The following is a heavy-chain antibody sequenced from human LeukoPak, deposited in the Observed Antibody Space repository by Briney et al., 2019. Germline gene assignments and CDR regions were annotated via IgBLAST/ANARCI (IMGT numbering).Heavy chain of an antibody. Sequence: GGSLRLSCAASGFTFSSYWMSWVRQAPGKGLEWVANIKQDGSEKYYVDSVKGRFTISRDNAKNSLYLQMNSLRAEDTAVYYCARDLLGYCSSTSCYFDYWGQGTLVTLSS. CDR3: ARDLLGYCSSTSCYFDY. D-gene: IGHD2-2*01. CDR1: GFTFSSYW. CDR2: IKQDGSEK. J-gene: IGHJ4*02. V-gene: IGHV3-7*01.